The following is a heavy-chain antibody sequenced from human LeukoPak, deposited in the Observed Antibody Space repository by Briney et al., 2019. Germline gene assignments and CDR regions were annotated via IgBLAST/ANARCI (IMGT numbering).Heavy chain of an antibody. Sequence: SETLSLTCTVSGGSVSSSTYYWSWIRQPPGKGLEWLGSISYSWYTKYRPSLESRIIISVDTSRNQFSLKLTSVTAADTAVYYCARVNTVTAGVLWYFDYWGQGTLVTVSS. D-gene: IGHD4-17*01. CDR2: ISYSWYT. CDR1: GGSVSSSTYY. CDR3: ARVNTVTAGVLWYFDY. V-gene: IGHV4-61*01. J-gene: IGHJ4*02.